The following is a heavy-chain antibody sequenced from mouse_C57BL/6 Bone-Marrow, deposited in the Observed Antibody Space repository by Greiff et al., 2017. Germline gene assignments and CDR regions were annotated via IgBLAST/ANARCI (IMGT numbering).Heavy chain of an antibody. Sequence: EVKVVESEGGLVQPGSSMKLSCTASGFTFSDYYMAWVRQVPEKGLEWVANINYDGSSTYYLDSLKSRFIISRDNAKNILYLQMSSLKSEDTATYYCARDEDVYASAYWGQGTLVTVSA. CDR3: ARDEDVYASAY. D-gene: IGHD2-2*01. J-gene: IGHJ3*01. CDR2: INYDGSST. CDR1: GFTFSDYY. V-gene: IGHV5-16*01.